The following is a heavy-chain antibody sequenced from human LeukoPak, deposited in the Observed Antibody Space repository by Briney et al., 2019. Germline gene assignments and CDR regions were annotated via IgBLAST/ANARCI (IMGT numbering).Heavy chain of an antibody. D-gene: IGHD2-15*01. Sequence: ASVKVSCKASGYIFTTLDINWVRQATGQGLEWLGWMNPNSGHTGFAQKFQGRLTLTRNTSISTAYMELTSLRSEDKAVYYCARVAGSPDFWGQGTLVTVSS. CDR1: GYIFTTLD. CDR2: MNPNSGHT. J-gene: IGHJ4*02. CDR3: ARVAGSPDF. V-gene: IGHV1-8*03.